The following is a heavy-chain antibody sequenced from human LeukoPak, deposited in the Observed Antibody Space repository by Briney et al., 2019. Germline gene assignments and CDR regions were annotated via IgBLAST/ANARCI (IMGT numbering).Heavy chain of an antibody. D-gene: IGHD5-18*01. V-gene: IGHV3-48*03. CDR1: GFTFSAYE. CDR3: ARGNTGLFDY. CDR2: ISNSGRTK. Sequence: GGSLRLSCAASGFTFSAYEMNWVRQAPGKGLEWVSFISNSGRTKYYADSVKGRFTISRDNAKNSLYLQMNSLRDEDTAVYYCARGNTGLFDYWGQGTLVTVSS. J-gene: IGHJ4*02.